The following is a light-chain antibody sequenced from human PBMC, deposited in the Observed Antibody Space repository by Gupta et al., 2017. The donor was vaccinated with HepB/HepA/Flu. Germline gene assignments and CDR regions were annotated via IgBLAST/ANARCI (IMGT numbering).Light chain of an antibody. CDR2: DSA. Sequence: EIVLTQSPATLSLSPGERATLSCRASESISRYLAWYYQKQRQAPTLLIYDSANSGTGIPPRFSGSGCGTDFSLTISGRVQEDVAVYYCQQRCRWPPLSFGRGTKVEI. J-gene: IGKJ4*01. V-gene: IGKV3-11*01. CDR3: QQRCRWPPLS. CDR1: ESISRY.